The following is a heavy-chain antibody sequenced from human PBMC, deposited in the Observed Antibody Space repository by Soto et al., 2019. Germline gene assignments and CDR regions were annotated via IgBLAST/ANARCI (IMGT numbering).Heavy chain of an antibody. CDR1: GFSLSNARMG. CDR3: ARTQRYYDILTGYYILHYFDY. J-gene: IGHJ4*02. V-gene: IGHV2-26*01. D-gene: IGHD3-9*01. CDR2: IFSNDEK. Sequence: SGPTLVNPTETLTLTCTVSGFSLSNARMGVSWIRQPPGKALEWLAHIFSNDEKSYSTSLKSRLTISKDTSKSQVVLTMTNMDPVDTATYYCARTQRYYDILTGYYILHYFDYWGQGTLVTVSS.